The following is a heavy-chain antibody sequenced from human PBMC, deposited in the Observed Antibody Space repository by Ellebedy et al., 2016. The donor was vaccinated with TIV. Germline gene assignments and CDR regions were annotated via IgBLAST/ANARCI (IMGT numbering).Heavy chain of an antibody. CDR3: AKADYDVLTGHNRYFGN. CDR2: ISFDGTTK. Sequence: PGGSLRLSCAASGFIFSSNGMHWVRQAPGKGLEWVAVISFDGTTKHYVDSVKGRFTISRDNSKNTLFLQMNSLTAEDTAIYYCAKADYDVLTGHNRYFGNWGQGTLVTVSS. CDR1: GFIFSSNG. J-gene: IGHJ4*02. V-gene: IGHV3-30*18. D-gene: IGHD3-9*01.